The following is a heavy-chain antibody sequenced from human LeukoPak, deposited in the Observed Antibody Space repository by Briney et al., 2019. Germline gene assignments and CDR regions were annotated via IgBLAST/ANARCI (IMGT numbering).Heavy chain of an antibody. J-gene: IGHJ4*02. CDR3: ARGGAPSIAAAGKDFDY. D-gene: IGHD6-13*01. CDR1: GYTFTSYY. CDR2: INPSGGST. V-gene: IGHV1-46*01. Sequence: ASVKVSCKASGYTFTSYYMHWVRQAPGQGLEWMGIINPSGGSTSYAQKFRGRVTMTRDTSTSTVYMELSSLRSEDTAVYYCARGGAPSIAAAGKDFDYWGQGTLVTVSS.